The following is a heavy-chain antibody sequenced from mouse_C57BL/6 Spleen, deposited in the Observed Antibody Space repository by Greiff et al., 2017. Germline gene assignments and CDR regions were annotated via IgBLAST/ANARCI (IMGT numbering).Heavy chain of an antibody. V-gene: IGHV1-59*01. CDR3: ARRDPYSLDY. CDR2: IDPSDSYT. J-gene: IGHJ4*01. D-gene: IGHD3-3*01. CDR1: GYTFTSYW. Sequence: VQLQQPGAELVRPGTSVKLSCKASGYTFTSYWMHWVKQRPGQGLEWIGVIDPSDSYTNYNQKFKGKATLTVDTSSSTAYMQLSSLTSEDSAVYYCARRDPYSLDYWGQGTSVTVSS.